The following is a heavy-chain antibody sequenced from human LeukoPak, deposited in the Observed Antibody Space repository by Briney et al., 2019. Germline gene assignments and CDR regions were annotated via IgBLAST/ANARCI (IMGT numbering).Heavy chain of an antibody. CDR2: IYYGGST. CDR1: GGSISSSSYY. CDR3: ARHEQWLVHWDY. Sequence: SETLSLTCTVSGGSISSSSYYWGWIRQPPGKGLEWIGSIYYGGSTYYNPSLKSRVTISVDTSKNQFSLKLSSVTAADTAVYYCARHEQWLVHWDYWGQGTLVTVSS. J-gene: IGHJ4*02. V-gene: IGHV4-39*01. D-gene: IGHD6-19*01.